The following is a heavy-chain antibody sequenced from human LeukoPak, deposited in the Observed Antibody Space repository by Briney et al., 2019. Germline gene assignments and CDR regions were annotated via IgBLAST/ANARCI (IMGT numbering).Heavy chain of an antibody. J-gene: IGHJ4*02. CDR3: ARHFGSSGYYWVY. CDR1: GGSISSGSYY. V-gene: IGHV4-61*02. D-gene: IGHD3-22*01. Sequence: SQTLSLTCTVSGGSISSGSYYWSWIRQPAGKGLEWIGRIYTSGSTNYNPSLKSRVTISVDTSKNQFSLKLSSVTAADTAVYYCARHFGSSGYYWVYWGQGTLVTVSS. CDR2: IYTSGST.